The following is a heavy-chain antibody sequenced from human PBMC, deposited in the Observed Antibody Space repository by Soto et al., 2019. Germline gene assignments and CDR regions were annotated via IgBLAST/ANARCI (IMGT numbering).Heavy chain of an antibody. CDR3: ARLWLHDAFDI. CDR2: IDRDEDK. CDR1: GFSLSTSGMR. Sequence: SGPTLVNPTQTLTLTCTFFGFSLSTSGMRVSWIRQPPGKALEWLARIDRDEDKFYSTYLKTRLTISNATSKNQVVLTMTIMDLVDTATYYCARLWLHDAFDIWGQGTLVTVSS. V-gene: IGHV2-70*04. J-gene: IGHJ3*02. D-gene: IGHD6-19*01.